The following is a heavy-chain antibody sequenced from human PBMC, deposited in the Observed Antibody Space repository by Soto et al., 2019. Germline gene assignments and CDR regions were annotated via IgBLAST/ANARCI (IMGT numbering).Heavy chain of an antibody. CDR3: AREPTYGDYAQDAIYYFDS. CDR1: GFTFSDHY. J-gene: IGHJ4*02. Sequence: EVQLVESGGGLVQPGGSLRLSCAASGFTFSDHYMDWVRLAPGKGLEWVGRARNKANSYTTECAASVKGRFTISRDDSKNSLYLQMNSLKTEDTAVYYCAREPTYGDYAQDAIYYFDSWGQGTLVTVSS. V-gene: IGHV3-72*01. D-gene: IGHD4-17*01. CDR2: ARNKANSYTT.